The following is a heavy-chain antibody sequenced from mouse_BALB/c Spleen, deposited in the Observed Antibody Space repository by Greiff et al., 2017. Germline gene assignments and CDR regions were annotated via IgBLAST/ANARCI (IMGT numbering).Heavy chain of an antibody. Sequence: EVKLMESGGDLVKPGGSLKLSCAASGFTFSSYGMSWVRQTPDKRLEWVATISSGGSYTYYPDSVKGRFTISRDNAKNTLYLQMSSLKSEDTAMYYCARQGYEDAMDYWGQGTSVTVSS. V-gene: IGHV5-6*01. CDR1: GFTFSSYG. CDR2: ISSGGSYT. D-gene: IGHD2-14*01. CDR3: ARQGYEDAMDY. J-gene: IGHJ4*01.